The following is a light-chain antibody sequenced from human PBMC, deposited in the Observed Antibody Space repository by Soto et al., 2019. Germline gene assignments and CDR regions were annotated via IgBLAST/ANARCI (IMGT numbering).Light chain of an antibody. CDR1: QTINSN. J-gene: IGKJ5*01. V-gene: IGKV3-15*01. CDR3: QQYHKWPIT. CDR2: GAS. Sequence: EVVLTQSPATQSVSPGERATLSCRASQTINSNLAWYQQKPGQAPRLLIYGASTRATGVPTRFSGSGSGTEFTLTISSLQSEDVAVCYCQQYHKWPITFGQGTRLEI.